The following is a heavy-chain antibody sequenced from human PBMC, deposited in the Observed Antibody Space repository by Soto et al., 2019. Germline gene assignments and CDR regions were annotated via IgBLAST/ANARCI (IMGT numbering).Heavy chain of an antibody. J-gene: IGHJ6*02. V-gene: IGHV3-23*01. CDR3: AKDPPWTLGHLAMDV. Sequence: GGSLRLSCVACGFTFSTHSISWVRQVPWKGLEWVSTFSGSGVNIYYGESVKGRFTISRDDPKNTLYLDMNSLRVEDTAVYYCAKDPPWTLGHLAMDVWGQGTTVTVSS. CDR2: FSGSGVNI. D-gene: IGHD5-12*01. CDR1: GFTFSTHS.